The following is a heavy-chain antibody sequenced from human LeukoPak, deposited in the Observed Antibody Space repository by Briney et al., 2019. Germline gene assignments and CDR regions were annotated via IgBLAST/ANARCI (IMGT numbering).Heavy chain of an antibody. CDR2: IRFDGGEK. V-gene: IGHV3-30*02. CDR3: AKDPKPDYTDI. D-gene: IGHD4-11*01. Sequence: PGGSLRLSCAASGFTVSVYGMHWVRQAPGKGLEWVAFIRFDGGEKYYADSVKGRFTISRDSSKDTLYPQMNSPRVEDTAMYYCAKDPKPDYTDIWGQGTMVTVSS. CDR1: GFTVSVYG. J-gene: IGHJ3*02.